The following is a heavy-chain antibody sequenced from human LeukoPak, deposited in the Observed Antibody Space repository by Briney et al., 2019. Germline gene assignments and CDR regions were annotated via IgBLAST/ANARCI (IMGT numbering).Heavy chain of an antibody. J-gene: IGHJ4*02. CDR1: GYTFTSYY. CDR3: ARGGPIVVVPAAMAY. V-gene: IGHV1-46*01. CDR2: INPSGGST. Sequence: GASVKVSCKASGYTFTSYYMHWVRQAPGQGLERMGIINPSGGSTSYAQKFQGRVTMTRDMSTSTVYMELSSLRSEDTAVYYCARGGPIVVVPAAMAYWGQGTLVTVSS. D-gene: IGHD2-2*01.